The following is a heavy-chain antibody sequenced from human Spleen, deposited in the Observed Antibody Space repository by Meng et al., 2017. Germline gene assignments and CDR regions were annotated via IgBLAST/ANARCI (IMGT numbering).Heavy chain of an antibody. CDR2: IYSGGST. Sequence: GESLKISCAASKFTFSTYWMNWVRQAPGKGLEWVSVIYSGGSTYYADSVKGRFTISRHNSKNTLYLQMNSLRAEDTAVYYCASYYDSSGYSRWGQGTLVTVSS. CDR3: ASYYDSSGYSR. J-gene: IGHJ4*02. V-gene: IGHV3-53*04. D-gene: IGHD3-22*01. CDR1: KFTFSTYW.